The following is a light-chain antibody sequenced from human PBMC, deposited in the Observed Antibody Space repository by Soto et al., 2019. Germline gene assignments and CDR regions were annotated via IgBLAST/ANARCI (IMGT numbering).Light chain of an antibody. J-gene: IGLJ2*01. CDR1: SRDVGAYNY. V-gene: IGLV2-11*01. CDR3: CSFAGSNTLI. CDR2: DVS. Sequence: QSALTQPRSVSGSPGQSVTISCTGTSRDVGAYNYVSWYQQHPGKAPKVMIYDVSKRPSGVPDRFSGSKSDNTAALTISGLQAEDEADYYCCSFAGSNTLIFGGGTKLTVL.